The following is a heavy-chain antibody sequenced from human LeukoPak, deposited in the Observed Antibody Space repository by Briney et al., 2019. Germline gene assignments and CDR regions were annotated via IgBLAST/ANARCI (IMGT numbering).Heavy chain of an antibody. CDR3: ARVRSSSGSDAFDI. CDR1: GGSISSGGYY. Sequence: SQTLSLTCTVSGGSISSGGYYWSWIRQHPGKGLEWIGYIYYSGSTYYNPSLKSRVTISVDTSKNQFSLELSSVTAADTAVYYCARVRSSSGSDAFDIWGQGTMVTVSS. J-gene: IGHJ3*02. D-gene: IGHD3-22*01. V-gene: IGHV4-31*03. CDR2: IYYSGST.